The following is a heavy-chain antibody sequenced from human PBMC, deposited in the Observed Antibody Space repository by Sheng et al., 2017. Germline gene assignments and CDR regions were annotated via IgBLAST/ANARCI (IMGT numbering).Heavy chain of an antibody. D-gene: IGHD5-18*01. CDR3: ASEGYSYGKGWFDP. CDR1: VAPSAVVVTT. Sequence: QLQLAGVGPRTGEALRRPCPSPALSLVAPSAVVVTTGAGIRQPPGKGLEWIGSIYYSGSTYYNPSLKSRVTISVDTSKNQFSLKLSSVTAADTAVYYCASEGYSYGKGWFDPWGPGNPWSPSP. CDR2: IYYSGST. V-gene: IGHV4-39*07. J-gene: IGHJ5*02.